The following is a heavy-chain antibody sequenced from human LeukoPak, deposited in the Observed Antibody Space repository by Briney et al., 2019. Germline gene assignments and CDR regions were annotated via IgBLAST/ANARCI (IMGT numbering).Heavy chain of an antibody. CDR2: ISGSGGST. CDR1: GFTFSSYA. V-gene: IGHV3-23*01. Sequence: PGGSLRLSCAASGFTFSSYAMSWVRQAPGKGLEWVSAISGSGGSTYYADSVKGRFTISRDNSKNTLYLQMTRLRAEDTAVYYCAKEQTRKQGDSAGIFDYWGQGTLVTVSS. J-gene: IGHJ4*02. CDR3: AKEQTRKQGDSAGIFDY. D-gene: IGHD1/OR15-1a*01.